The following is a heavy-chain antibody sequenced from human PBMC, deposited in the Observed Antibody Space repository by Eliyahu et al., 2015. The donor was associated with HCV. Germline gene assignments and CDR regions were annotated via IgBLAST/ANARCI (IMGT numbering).Heavy chain of an antibody. J-gene: IGHJ5*02. D-gene: IGHD6-19*01. CDR3: ASGGGGIAVAGTGGWFDP. CDR2: IHYSGRT. V-gene: IGHV4-59*01. Sequence: QVQLQESGPGLVKPSETLSLTCPVSGGSITTYCWGWIRQPPGKGLEWIGSIHYSGRTNHNPPLKSRVTISVDTSKNQFSLNLTSVTAADTAVYYCASGGGGIAVAGTGGWFDPWGQGTLVTVSS. CDR1: GGSITTYC.